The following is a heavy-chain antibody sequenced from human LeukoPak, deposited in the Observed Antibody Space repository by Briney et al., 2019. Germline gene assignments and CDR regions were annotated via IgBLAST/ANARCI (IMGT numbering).Heavy chain of an antibody. CDR2: VYYSGST. CDR1: GRSFSGYY. J-gene: IGHJ6*03. Sequence: SETLSLTRAVYGRSFSGYYWSWIRQPPGKGLEWIGSVYYSGSTYYNPSLKSRVTISVDTSRNQFSLNRISVTAADTAYYMDVWGKRTTVTGSS. V-gene: IGHV4-34*03. CDR3: V.